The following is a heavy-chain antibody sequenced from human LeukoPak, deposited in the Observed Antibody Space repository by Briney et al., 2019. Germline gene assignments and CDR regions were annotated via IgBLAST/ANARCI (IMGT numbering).Heavy chain of an antibody. Sequence: KPSETLSLTCTVSGGSISSYYWSWIRRPAGKGLEWIGRIYTSGSTNYNPSLKSRVTMSVDTSKNQFSLKLSSVTAADTAVYYCARDHSSGWINWFDPWGQGTLVTVSS. J-gene: IGHJ5*02. V-gene: IGHV4-4*07. CDR1: GGSISSYY. CDR2: IYTSGST. D-gene: IGHD6-19*01. CDR3: ARDHSSGWINWFDP.